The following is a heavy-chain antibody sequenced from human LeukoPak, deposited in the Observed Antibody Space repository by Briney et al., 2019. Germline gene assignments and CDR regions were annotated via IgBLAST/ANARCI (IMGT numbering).Heavy chain of an antibody. CDR2: IIPIFGTA. Sequence: ASVKVSFKASGGTFSSYAISWVRQAPGQGLEWMGGIIPIFGTANYAQKFQGRVTITADESTSTAYMELSSLRSEDTAVYYCARESRDGYNSGLPADYWGQGTLVTVSS. D-gene: IGHD5-24*01. V-gene: IGHV1-69*13. J-gene: IGHJ4*02. CDR1: GGTFSSYA. CDR3: ARESRDGYNSGLPADY.